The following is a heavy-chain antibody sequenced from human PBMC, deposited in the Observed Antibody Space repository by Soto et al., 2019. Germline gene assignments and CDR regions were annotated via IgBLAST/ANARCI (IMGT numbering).Heavy chain of an antibody. CDR1: GGSVSSGSYY. V-gene: IGHV4-61*01. CDR3: ARLSAARFDP. J-gene: IGHJ5*02. D-gene: IGHD6-19*01. Sequence: QVQLQESGPGLVKPSETLSLTCTVSGGSVSSGSYYWGWIRQPPGKGLEWIGYIYHSGSTNYNPSARSRVTISVDTSKNQFSLSLTAVTAAAAAVYCCARLSAARFDPWGQGTLVTVAS. CDR2: IYHSGST.